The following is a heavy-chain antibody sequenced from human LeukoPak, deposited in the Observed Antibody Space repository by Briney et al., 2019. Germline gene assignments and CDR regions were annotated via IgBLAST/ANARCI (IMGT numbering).Heavy chain of an antibody. J-gene: IGHJ3*02. D-gene: IGHD3-3*01. CDR1: GGTFSSYA. V-gene: IGHV1-69*05. Sequence: GASVKVSCKASGGTFSSYAISWVRQAPGQGLEWMGGIIPIFGTANYAQKFQGRVTITTDESTSTAYMELSSLRSEDTAVYYCARGPLRFLEWLLYDDAFDIWGQGTMVTVSS. CDR3: ARGPLRFLEWLLYDDAFDI. CDR2: IIPIFGTA.